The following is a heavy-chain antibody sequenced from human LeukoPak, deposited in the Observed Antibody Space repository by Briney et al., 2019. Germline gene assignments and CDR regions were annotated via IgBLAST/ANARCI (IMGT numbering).Heavy chain of an antibody. CDR3: ASRGQSYYFDY. J-gene: IGHJ4*02. CDR2: IYYSGST. CDR1: GGSISSSSYY. D-gene: IGHD6-25*01. V-gene: IGHV4-39*01. Sequence: KPSETLSLTCTVSGGSISSSSYYWGWIRQPPGKGLEWIGSIYYSGSTYYNPSLKSRVTISVDTSKNQFSLKLSSVTAADTAVYYCASRGQSYYFDYWGQGTLVTAPS.